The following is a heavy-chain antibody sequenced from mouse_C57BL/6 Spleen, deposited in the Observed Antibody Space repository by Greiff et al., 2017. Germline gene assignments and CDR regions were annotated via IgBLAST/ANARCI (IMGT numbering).Heavy chain of an antibody. V-gene: IGHV1-50*01. D-gene: IGHD1-1*01. CDR1: GYTFTSYW. CDR3: ARSPYYYGSSYSNWYFDV. CDR2: IDPSDSYT. Sequence: QVQLQQSGAELVKPGASVKLSCKASGYTFTSYWMQWVKQRPGQGLEWIGEIDPSDSYTNYNQKFKGKATLTVDTSSSTAYMQLSSLTSEDSAVYYCARSPYYYGSSYSNWYFDVWGTGTTVTVSS. J-gene: IGHJ1*03.